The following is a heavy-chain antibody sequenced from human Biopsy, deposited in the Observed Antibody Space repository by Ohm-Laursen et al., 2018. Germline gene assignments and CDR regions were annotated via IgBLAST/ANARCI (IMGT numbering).Heavy chain of an antibody. CDR3: ARGSPRRVSIFEASIYWFDT. CDR2: MIPNSGKT. D-gene: IGHD6-6*01. Sequence: GASVKVSCKASGYSFTTYDVNWVRQARGQGLEWMGRMIPNSGKTGYAQRFQGRVTLTMNTSIGTAYMELSGLRSEDTAVYYCARGSPRRVSIFEASIYWFDTWGQGTLVTVSS. CDR1: GYSFTTYD. J-gene: IGHJ5*02. V-gene: IGHV1-8*01.